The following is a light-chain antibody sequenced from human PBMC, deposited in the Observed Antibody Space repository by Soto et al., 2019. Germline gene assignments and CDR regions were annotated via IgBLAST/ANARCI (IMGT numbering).Light chain of an antibody. J-gene: IGKJ4*01. CDR1: QDISTL. CDR3: QQADSFPLT. V-gene: IGKV1D-12*01. Sequence: DIQMTQSPSSVSASIGATVTITCRASQDISTLVAWYQQKPGKATKLLIYGASTLESGVPSRVSGRGSGTDVTLTISSLQPEDFATDFCQQADSFPLTFGGGTKVDIK. CDR2: GAS.